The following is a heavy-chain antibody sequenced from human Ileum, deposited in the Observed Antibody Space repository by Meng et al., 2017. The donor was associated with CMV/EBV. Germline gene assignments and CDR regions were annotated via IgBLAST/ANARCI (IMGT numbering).Heavy chain of an antibody. CDR3: VKDRNNLSQSGGRCFQH. CDR1: GIDFSRYA. D-gene: IGHD3-9*01. Sequence: QVQVVDSGGGVVQPGGYLRLSCEALGIDFSRYAMHWVRQAPGRGLEWVAFIRDDGSSQYYADSVQGRFTISRDNSKNTVYLQMNSLRGEDTAVYYCVKDRNNLSQSGGRCFQHWGQGTLVTVSS. V-gene: IGHV3-30*02. J-gene: IGHJ1*01. CDR2: IRDDGSSQ.